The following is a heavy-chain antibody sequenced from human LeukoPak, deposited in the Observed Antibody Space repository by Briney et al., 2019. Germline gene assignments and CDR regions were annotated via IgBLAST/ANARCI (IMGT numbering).Heavy chain of an antibody. D-gene: IGHD3-22*01. Sequence: GGSLRLSCAASGFSFEDYAMHWVRQAPGKGLEWVSLISGDAGSTYYADSVKGRFTISRDNSKNTLYMQMNSLRAEDTAVYYCAKSHDSSGSDYWGQGTLVTVSS. V-gene: IGHV3-23*01. CDR1: GFSFEDYA. CDR3: AKSHDSSGSDY. J-gene: IGHJ4*02. CDR2: ISGDAGST.